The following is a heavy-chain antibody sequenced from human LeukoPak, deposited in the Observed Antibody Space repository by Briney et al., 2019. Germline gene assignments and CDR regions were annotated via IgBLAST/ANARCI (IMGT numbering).Heavy chain of an antibody. D-gene: IGHD4-17*01. CDR3: AREIGAYGDRFDY. V-gene: IGHV4-59*01. CDR1: GGSISSYY. CDR2: IYYSGST. Sequence: RTSETLSLTCTVSGGSISSYYWSWIRQPPGKGLEWIGYIYYSGSTNYNPSLKSRVTMSVDTSKNQFSLKLSSVTAADTAVYYCAREIGAYGDRFDYWGQGTLVTVSS. J-gene: IGHJ4*02.